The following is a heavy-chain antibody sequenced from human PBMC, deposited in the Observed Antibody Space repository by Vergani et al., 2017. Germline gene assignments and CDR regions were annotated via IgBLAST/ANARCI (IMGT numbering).Heavy chain of an antibody. D-gene: IGHD3-10*01. Sequence: QVQLVESGGGVVQPGRSLRLSCAASGFTFSSFGMHWVRQAPGKGLEWVAVIWYDGINKYYANSVKGRFTISRDNSKNTLYLQMNSLRAEDTAVYYCASQFGEYQDYWGQGTLVTVSS. CDR3: ASQFGEYQDY. J-gene: IGHJ4*02. CDR1: GFTFSSFG. CDR2: IWYDGINK. V-gene: IGHV3-33*01.